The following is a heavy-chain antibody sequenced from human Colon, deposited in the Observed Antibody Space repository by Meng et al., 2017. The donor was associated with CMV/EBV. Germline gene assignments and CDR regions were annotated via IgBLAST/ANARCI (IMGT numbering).Heavy chain of an antibody. V-gene: IGHV7-4-1*02. J-gene: IGHJ4*02. Sequence: SVKVSCTASGYTFSNYHVNWVRQAPGQGLEWMGWINTNTGNPTYAQGFIGRFVFSLATSISTAYLQISGLKAEDTAVYYCSASFDYWGQGTLVTVSS. CDR3: SASFDY. D-gene: IGHD3-16*01. CDR2: INTNTGNP. CDR1: GYTFSNYH.